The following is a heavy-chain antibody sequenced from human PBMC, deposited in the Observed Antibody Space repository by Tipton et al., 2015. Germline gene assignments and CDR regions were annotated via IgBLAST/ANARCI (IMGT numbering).Heavy chain of an antibody. CDR3: ARIRGRYVLDH. CDR2: INHSGST. J-gene: IGHJ4*02. V-gene: IGHV4-34*01. D-gene: IGHD3-16*01. Sequence: TLSLTCAVYGGSFSGYYWSWIRQPPGKGLEWIGEINHSGSTNYNPSLKSRVTISVDTSKNQFFLRMTPVTAADTAVYYCARIRGRYVLDHWGQGTLVTVSS. CDR1: GGSFSGYY.